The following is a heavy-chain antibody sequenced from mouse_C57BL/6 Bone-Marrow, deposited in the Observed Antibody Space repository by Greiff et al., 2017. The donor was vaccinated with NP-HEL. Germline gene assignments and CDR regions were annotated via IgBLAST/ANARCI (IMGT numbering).Heavy chain of an antibody. CDR3: ARRLIYYYGSSFLYYAMDY. Sequence: VHVKQSGAELVKPGASVKLSCTASGFNIKDYYMHWVKQRTEQGLEWIGRIDPEDGETKYAPKFQGKATITADTSSNTAYLQLSSLTSEDTAVYYCARRLIYYYGSSFLYYAMDYWGQGTSVTVSS. D-gene: IGHD1-1*01. V-gene: IGHV14-2*01. CDR1: GFNIKDYY. J-gene: IGHJ4*01. CDR2: IDPEDGET.